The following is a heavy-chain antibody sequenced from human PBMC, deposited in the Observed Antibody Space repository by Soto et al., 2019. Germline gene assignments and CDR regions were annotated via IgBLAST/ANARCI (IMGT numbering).Heavy chain of an antibody. V-gene: IGHV1-46*01. Sequence: QVQPVQSGAEVKKPGASVKVSCKASGYTFTSYYMHWVRQAPGQGLEWMGIINLSGGSTSYAQKFRGRVPMTRDTSTSTVYMELSSLRSEDTAVYYCARGNGYCSGGSCPRGLEYYYYGMDVWGQGTTVTVSS. CDR1: GYTFTSYY. CDR3: ARGNGYCSGGSCPRGLEYYYYGMDV. CDR2: INLSGGST. D-gene: IGHD2-15*01. J-gene: IGHJ6*02.